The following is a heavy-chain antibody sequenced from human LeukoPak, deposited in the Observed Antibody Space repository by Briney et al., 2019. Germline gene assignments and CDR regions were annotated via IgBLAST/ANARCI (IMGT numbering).Heavy chain of an antibody. CDR1: GFIISSFA. V-gene: IGHV3-30*02. Sequence: GESLRLSCATSGFIISSFAMHWVRQPPGKGLGWVALSTNDGTNTFYAESVKGRFIISRDNSQNTLYLQMDSLRPEDTAVYYCAKTGVVVVGAVHNYYYYMDVWGKGTTVTVSS. CDR3: AKTGVVVVGAVHNYYYYMDV. CDR2: STNDGTNT. J-gene: IGHJ6*03. D-gene: IGHD2-2*01.